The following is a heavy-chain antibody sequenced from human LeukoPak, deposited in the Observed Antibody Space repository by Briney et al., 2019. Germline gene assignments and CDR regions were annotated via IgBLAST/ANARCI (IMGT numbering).Heavy chain of an antibody. J-gene: IGHJ1*01. CDR1: GGSINSYY. CDR2: IYYSGST. V-gene: IGHV4-59*08. D-gene: IGHD2-15*01. Sequence: PSETLSLTCTVSGGSINSYYWSWIRQPPGKGLEWIGYIYYSGSTNYNPSLKSRVTISVDTSKNQFSLKLSSVTAADTAMYYCATLRYCGGGSCFPKYFQHWGQGTLVTVSS. CDR3: ATLRYCGGGSCFPKYFQH.